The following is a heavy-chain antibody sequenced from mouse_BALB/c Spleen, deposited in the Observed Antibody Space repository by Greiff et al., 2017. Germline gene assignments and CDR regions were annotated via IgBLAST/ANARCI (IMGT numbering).Heavy chain of an antibody. Sequence: EVQVVESGGGLVQPGGSLKLSCAASGFTFSSYGMSWVRQTPDKRLELVATINSNGGSTYYPDSVKGRFTISRDNAKNTLYLQMSSLKSEDTAMYYCASLPYYYAMDYWGQGTSVTVSS. J-gene: IGHJ4*01. CDR3: ASLPYYYAMDY. D-gene: IGHD2-10*01. CDR2: INSNGGST. CDR1: GFTFSSYG. V-gene: IGHV5-6-3*01.